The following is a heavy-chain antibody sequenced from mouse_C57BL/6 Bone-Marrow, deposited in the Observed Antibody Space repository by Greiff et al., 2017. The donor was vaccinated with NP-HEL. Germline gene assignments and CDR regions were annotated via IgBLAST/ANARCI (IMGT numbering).Heavy chain of an antibody. CDR2: IYPGSGNT. J-gene: IGHJ2*01. CDR1: GYTFTDYY. CDR3: ARERITTVVATDFDY. Sequence: VQLQQSGAELVRPGASVKLSCKASGYTFTDYYINWVKQRPGQGLEWIARIYPGSGNTYYNEKFKGKATLTAEKSSSTAYMQLSSLTSEDSAVYFCARERITTVVATDFDYWGQGTTLTVSS. V-gene: IGHV1-76*01. D-gene: IGHD1-1*01.